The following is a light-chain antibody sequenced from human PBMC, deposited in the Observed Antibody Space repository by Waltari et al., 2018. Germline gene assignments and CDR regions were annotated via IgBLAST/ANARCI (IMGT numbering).Light chain of an antibody. CDR2: GNS. CDR1: SSNIGAGYD. Sequence: QSVLTQPPSVSGAPGQRVTISCTGSSSNIGAGYDVHWYQQLPGTAPKLLIYGNSNRPSGVPERFSGSKAGTSASLTITGLQAEDEADYYCQSFDSSLSASGVFGGGTKLTVL. J-gene: IGLJ3*02. CDR3: QSFDSSLSASGV. V-gene: IGLV1-40*01.